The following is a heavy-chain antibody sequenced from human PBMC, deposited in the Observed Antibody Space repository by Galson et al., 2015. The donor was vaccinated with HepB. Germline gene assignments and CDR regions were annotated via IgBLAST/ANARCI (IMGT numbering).Heavy chain of an antibody. J-gene: IGHJ6*02. CDR1: GGTFSSYA. V-gene: IGHV1-69*13. D-gene: IGHD6-19*01. CDR3: ASWSGIAVAGPSIPYYYYYGMDV. CDR2: IIPIFGTA. Sequence: SVKVSCKASGGTFSSYAISWVRQAPGQGLEWMGGIIPIFGTANYAQKFQGRVTITADESTSTACMELSSLRSEDTAVYYCASWSGIAVAGPSIPYYYYYGMDVWGQGTTVTVSS.